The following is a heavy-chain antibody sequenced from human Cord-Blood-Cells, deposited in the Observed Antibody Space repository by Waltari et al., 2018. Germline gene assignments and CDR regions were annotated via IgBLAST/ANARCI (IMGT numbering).Heavy chain of an antibody. CDR1: GFTFSSYG. CDR3: AKDTAYYGSGSYYDY. CDR2: ISYDGSNK. Sequence: QVQLVESGGGVVQPGWSLRLSCAASGFTFSSYGMHWVRQAPGKGLEWVAVISYDGSNKSDADSVKGRFTISRDKSKNTLYLQMNSLRAEDTAVYYCAKDTAYYGSGSYYDYWGQGTLVTVSS. D-gene: IGHD3-10*01. V-gene: IGHV3-30*18. J-gene: IGHJ4*02.